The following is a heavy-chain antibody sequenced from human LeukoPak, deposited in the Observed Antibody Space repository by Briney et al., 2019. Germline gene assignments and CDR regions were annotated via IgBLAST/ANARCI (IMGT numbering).Heavy chain of an antibody. CDR3: ARDGGSHGAYPPR. D-gene: IGHD4-17*01. V-gene: IGHV3-21*01. CDR2: ISSSSSYI. CDR1: GFTFSNFG. Sequence: PGGSLRLSCAASGFTFSNFGINWVRQAPGKGLEWVSSISSSSSYISYADSVKGRFTISRDNAKNSLDLQMNSLRAEDTAVYYCARDGGSHGAYPPRWGQGTVVTVS. J-gene: IGHJ4*02.